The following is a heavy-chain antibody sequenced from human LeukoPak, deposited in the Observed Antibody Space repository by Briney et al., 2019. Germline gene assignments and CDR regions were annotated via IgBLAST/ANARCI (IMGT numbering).Heavy chain of an antibody. CDR3: AKGLGTGSVLARPLHY. V-gene: IGHV3-30*18. D-gene: IGHD3-10*01. CDR1: GFPFSTYD. CDR2: ISSDGYRT. J-gene: IGHJ4*02. Sequence: SGGSLRLSCAASGFPFSTYDMHWVRQALDKGLQWVAVISSDGYRTDYPDSVRGRFTISRDNFKNTVDLQMISVTAEDTAMYFCAKGLGTGSVLARPLHYWGQGTLVTVSS.